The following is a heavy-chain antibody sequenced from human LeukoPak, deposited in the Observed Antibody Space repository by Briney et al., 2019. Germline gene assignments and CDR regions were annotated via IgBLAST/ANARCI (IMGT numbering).Heavy chain of an antibody. CDR3: ARHEVGGDSSSGYEYYYYMDV. V-gene: IGHV5-51*01. CDR2: IYPDDSDT. D-gene: IGHD3-3*01. CDR1: GYTFTNYW. Sequence: GESLKISCKASGYTFTNYWIGWVRQMPGKGLEWMGIIYPDDSDTKYSPSFQDQVTISVDESISTAYLQWSSLKASDTAIYYCARHEVGGDSSSGYEYYYYMDVWGKGTAVTVSS. J-gene: IGHJ6*03.